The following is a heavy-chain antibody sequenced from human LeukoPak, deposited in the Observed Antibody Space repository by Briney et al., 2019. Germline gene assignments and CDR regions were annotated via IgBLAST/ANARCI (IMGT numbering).Heavy chain of an antibody. V-gene: IGHV1-2*02. D-gene: IGHD5-12*01. CDR1: GYTFTGYY. CDR2: INPNSGGT. J-gene: IGHJ6*03. Sequence: GASVKVSCKASGYTFTGYYMHWVRQAPGQGLEWMGWINPNSGGTNYAQKFQGRVTMTRDTSISTAYMELSRLRSDDTAVYYCARDLLGLAATMFSSVGYYYMDVWGKGTTVTVSS. CDR3: ARDLLGLAATMFSSVGYYYMDV.